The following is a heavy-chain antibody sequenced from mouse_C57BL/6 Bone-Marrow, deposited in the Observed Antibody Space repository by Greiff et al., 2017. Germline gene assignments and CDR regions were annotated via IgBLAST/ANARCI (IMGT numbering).Heavy chain of an antibody. D-gene: IGHD1-1*01. CDR3: AILFITTVVPWYFDV. CDR1: GYTFTSYW. CDR2: IHPSDSDT. Sequence: QVQLQQPGAELVKPGASVKVSCKASGYTFTSYWMHWVKQRPGQGLEWIGRIHPSDSDTNYNQKFEGKATLTVDKSSSTAYMQLSSLTSEDSAVYYCAILFITTVVPWYFDVWGTGTTVTVSS. V-gene: IGHV1-74*01. J-gene: IGHJ1*03.